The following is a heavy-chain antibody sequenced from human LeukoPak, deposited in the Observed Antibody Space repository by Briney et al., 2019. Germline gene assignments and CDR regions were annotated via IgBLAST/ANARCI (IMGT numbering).Heavy chain of an antibody. J-gene: IGHJ6*04. V-gene: IGHV3-21*01. CDR2: ISSSRSYI. CDR1: GFTLSTST. Sequence: GRSLRLSCAGSGFTLSTSTMDWVRPAPGKGLEGVSSISSSRSYIYYADSVKGRFTISRDNAKSSLYLQMNSLRAEDTAVYYCAELGITMIGGVWGKGTTVTISS. CDR3: AELGITMIGGV. D-gene: IGHD3-10*02.